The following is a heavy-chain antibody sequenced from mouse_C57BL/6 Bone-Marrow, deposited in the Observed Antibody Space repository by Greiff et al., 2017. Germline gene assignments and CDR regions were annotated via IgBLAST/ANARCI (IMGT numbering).Heavy chain of an antibody. CDR3: ARSGYQVYYAMDY. J-gene: IGHJ4*01. CDR1: GYAFSSSW. D-gene: IGHD3-2*02. Sequence: VQLQQSGPELVKPGASVKISCKASGYAFSSSWMNWVKPRPGKGLEWIGRIYPGDGDTNYNGKFKGKATLTADKSSSTAYMQLSSLTSEDSAVYFCARSGYQVYYAMDYWGQGTSVTVSS. V-gene: IGHV1-82*01. CDR2: IYPGDGDT.